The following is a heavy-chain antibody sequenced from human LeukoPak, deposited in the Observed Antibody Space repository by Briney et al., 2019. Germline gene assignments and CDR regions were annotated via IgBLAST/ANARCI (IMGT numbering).Heavy chain of an antibody. CDR3: ARGRATISDY. J-gene: IGHJ4*02. CDR2: ISSSSSYI. V-gene: IGHV3-21*01. D-gene: IGHD5-12*01. Sequence: GGSLRLSCAASGFTFSSYSMNWVRQAPGKGLEWVSSISSSSSYIYYGDSVKGRFTISRDNAKNSLYLQMNSLRAEDTAVYYCARGRATISDYWGQGTLVTVSS. CDR1: GFTFSSYS.